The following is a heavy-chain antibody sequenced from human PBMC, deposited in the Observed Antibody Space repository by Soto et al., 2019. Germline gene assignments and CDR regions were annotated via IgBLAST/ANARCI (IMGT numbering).Heavy chain of an antibody. CDR2: IYFSGST. CDR3: ARGGDSNYAFPLDY. J-gene: IGHJ4*02. D-gene: IGHD4-4*01. CDR1: GGSISRGDYY. Sequence: QVQLQESGPGLVKPSQTLSLTCTVSGGSISRGDYYWSWIRQPPGTGLEWIGYIYFSGSTYYNPSLKSLVTISGDTSKHQFSLKLNSVTAADTAVYYCARGGDSNYAFPLDYWGQGSLVTVSS. V-gene: IGHV4-30-4*01.